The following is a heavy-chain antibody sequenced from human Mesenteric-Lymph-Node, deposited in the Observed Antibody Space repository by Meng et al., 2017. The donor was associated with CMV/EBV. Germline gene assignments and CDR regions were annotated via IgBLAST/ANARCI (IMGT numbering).Heavy chain of an antibody. CDR2: IYPADSDT. D-gene: IGHD6-13*01. CDR3: ARLSNSLSIDH. V-gene: IGHV5-51*01. CDR1: GYTFITSW. J-gene: IGHJ4*02. Sequence: IACNGSGYTFITSWMGWVRQMPGRGLEWVGIIYPADSDTRYSPSFEGQVTISVDRSISTAYLQWSGLRASDTAMYFCARLSNSLSIDHWGQGTLVTVSS.